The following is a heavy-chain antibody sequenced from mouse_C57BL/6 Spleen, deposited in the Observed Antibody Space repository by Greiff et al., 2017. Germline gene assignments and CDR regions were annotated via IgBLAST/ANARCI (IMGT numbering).Heavy chain of an antibody. CDR3: ARYYYGSSYFDY. CDR1: GYAFSSYW. V-gene: IGHV1-80*01. Sequence: VQLQQSGAALVKPGASVKISCKASGYAFSSYWMNWVKQRPGKGLEWIGQIYPGAGDTNYNGKFKGKATLTADKSSSTAYMQLSSLTSEDSAVYCCARYYYGSSYFDYWGQGTTLTVSS. CDR2: IYPGAGDT. J-gene: IGHJ2*01. D-gene: IGHD1-1*01.